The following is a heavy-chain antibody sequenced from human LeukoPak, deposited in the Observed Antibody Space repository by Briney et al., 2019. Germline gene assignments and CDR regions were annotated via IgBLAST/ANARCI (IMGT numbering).Heavy chain of an antibody. CDR2: ISGSGGST. V-gene: IGHV3-23*01. CDR1: GFTFSSYA. CDR3: AKNPSAVGATEDY. D-gene: IGHD1-26*01. J-gene: IGHJ4*02. Sequence: PGRSLRLSCAASGFTFSSYAMSWVRQAPGKGLEWVSAISGSGGSTYYADSVKGRFTISRDNSKNTLYLQMNSLRAEDTAVYYCAKNPSAVGATEDYWGQGTLVTVSS.